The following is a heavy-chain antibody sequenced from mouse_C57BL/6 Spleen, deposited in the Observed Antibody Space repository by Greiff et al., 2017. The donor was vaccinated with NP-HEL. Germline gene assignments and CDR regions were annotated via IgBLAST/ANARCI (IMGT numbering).Heavy chain of an antibody. D-gene: IGHD2-5*01. Sequence: QVQLKQPGAELVKPGASVKVSCKASGYTFTSYWMHWVKQRPGQGLEWIGRIHPSDSDTNYNQKFKGKATLTVDKSSSTAYMQLSSLTSEDSAVYYCAIRVYYSNSYYAMDYWGQGTSVTVSS. CDR1: GYTFTSYW. J-gene: IGHJ4*01. CDR2: IHPSDSDT. V-gene: IGHV1-74*01. CDR3: AIRVYYSNSYYAMDY.